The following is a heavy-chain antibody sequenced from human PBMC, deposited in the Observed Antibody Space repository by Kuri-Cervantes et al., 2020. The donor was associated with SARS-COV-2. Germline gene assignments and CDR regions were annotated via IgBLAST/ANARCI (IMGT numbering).Heavy chain of an antibody. CDR3: ARERRSLLWFGEFFDY. J-gene: IGHJ4*02. CDR2: INPNSGGT. V-gene: IGHV1-2*02. D-gene: IGHD3-10*01. Sequence: ASVKVSCKASGYTFTGYYMHWVRQAPGQGLEWMGWINPNSGGTNYAQKLQGRVTMTTDTSTSTAYMELRSLRSDDTAVYYCARERRSLLWFGEFFDYWGQGTLVTVSS. CDR1: GYTFTGYY.